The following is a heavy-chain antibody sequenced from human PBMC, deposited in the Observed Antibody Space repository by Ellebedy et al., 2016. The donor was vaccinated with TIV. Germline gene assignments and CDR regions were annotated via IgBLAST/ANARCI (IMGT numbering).Heavy chain of an antibody. CDR1: GGSISITSYY. V-gene: IGHV4-39*01. CDR2: IYYDGST. CDR3: ARRSSYWSAPDF. Sequence: MPSETLSLTCTVSGGSISITSYYWGWIRQPPGKGLEWIGSIYYDGSTYYNPSLKSRVTISKDTSKNQFSLKLTSVTAADTAVYYCARRSSYWSAPDFWGQGTLATVSS. J-gene: IGHJ4*02. D-gene: IGHD6-19*01.